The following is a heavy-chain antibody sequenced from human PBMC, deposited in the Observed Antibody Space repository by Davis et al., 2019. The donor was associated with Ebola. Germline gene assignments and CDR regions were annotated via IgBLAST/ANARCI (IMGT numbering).Heavy chain of an antibody. CDR2: LWSGCLNT. V-gene: IGHV3-23*03. CDR1: GFAFASYS. CDR3: VKDPYADFHDGAY. D-gene: IGHD4/OR15-4a*01. J-gene: IGHJ4*02. Sequence: GGSLTLSCAASGFAFASYSMNWVRQAPGKGLEWVSGLWSGCLNTYYADSVKGRFTVSRDNSRNTLYLQMNSLRVDDTAVYFCVKDPYADFHDGAYWGQGTLVTVSS.